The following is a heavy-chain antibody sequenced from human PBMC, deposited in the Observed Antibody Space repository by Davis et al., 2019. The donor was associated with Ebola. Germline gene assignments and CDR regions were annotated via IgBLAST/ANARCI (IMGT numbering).Heavy chain of an antibody. Sequence: WGSLRLSCAASGFTFSSYAMHWVRHAPGKGLEWVAVIWYDGSNKYYADSVKGRFTISSDNSKNTLYLQMNSLIAEDTAVYYCARNSESYYKSFDYWGQGTLVTVSS. D-gene: IGHD1-26*01. CDR2: IWYDGSNK. V-gene: IGHV3-33*08. CDR3: ARNSESYYKSFDY. J-gene: IGHJ4*02. CDR1: GFTFSSYA.